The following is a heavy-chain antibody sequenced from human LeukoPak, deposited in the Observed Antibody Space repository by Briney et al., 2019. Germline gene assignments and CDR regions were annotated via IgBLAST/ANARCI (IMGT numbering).Heavy chain of an antibody. J-gene: IGHJ4*02. CDR3: AREDGGSIANKRDFDY. CDR1: GDSVSSNSAA. V-gene: IGHV6-1*01. CDR2: TYYRSKWYN. D-gene: IGHD3-16*01. Sequence: PSQTLSLTCAISGDSVSSNSAAWDWVRQSPSRGLEWLGRTYYRSKWYNDYAVSVKGRITINPDTSKNQFSLQLNSVTPEDTAVYYCAREDGGSIANKRDFDYWGQGTLVTVSS.